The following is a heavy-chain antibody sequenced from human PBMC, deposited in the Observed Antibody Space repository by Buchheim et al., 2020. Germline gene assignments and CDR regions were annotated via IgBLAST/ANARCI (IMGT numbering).Heavy chain of an antibody. V-gene: IGHV3-48*01. CDR3: ARNSLGATGWDYFDY. CDR2: ISSSSSTI. D-gene: IGHD1-26*01. Sequence: EVQLVESGGGLVQPGGSLRLSCTASGFIFSSYSMNWVRQAPGKGLEWVSYISSSSSTIYYADSVKGRFTISRDNAKNSLSLQMNSLRAEDTAVYYCARNSLGATGWDYFDYWGRGTL. CDR1: GFIFSSYS. J-gene: IGHJ4*02.